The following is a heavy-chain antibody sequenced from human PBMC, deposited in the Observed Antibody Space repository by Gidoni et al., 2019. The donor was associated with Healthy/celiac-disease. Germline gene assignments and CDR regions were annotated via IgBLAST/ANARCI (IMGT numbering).Heavy chain of an antibody. Sequence: QVQLQESGPGLVTPSGTLSLTCAVSGGSISRSNWWRWVRPPPGKGLEWIGEIYHSGRTNYNPSLKSRVTIAVDKSKNQFSLKLSSVTAADTAVYYCARRSLGGPDSSGYYYTPDYYYYGMDVWGQGTTVTVSS. CDR2: IYHSGRT. CDR3: ARRSLGGPDSSGYYYTPDYYYYGMDV. V-gene: IGHV4-4*02. D-gene: IGHD3-22*01. J-gene: IGHJ6*02. CDR1: GGSISRSNW.